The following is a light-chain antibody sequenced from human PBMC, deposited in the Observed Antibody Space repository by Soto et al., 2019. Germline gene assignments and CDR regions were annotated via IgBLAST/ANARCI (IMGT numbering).Light chain of an antibody. CDR2: EVS. J-gene: IGLJ2*01. CDR1: SSDVGGSNY. V-gene: IGLV2-8*01. CDR3: SSYAGNIEI. Sequence: QSSLTQPPSASGSPGQSVTISCTGTSSDVGGSNYVSWYQQHPGKAPKLMIYEVSKRPPGVPDRFSGSKSGNTASLTVSGLQDEDEADYYCSSYAGNIEIFGGGTKLTVL.